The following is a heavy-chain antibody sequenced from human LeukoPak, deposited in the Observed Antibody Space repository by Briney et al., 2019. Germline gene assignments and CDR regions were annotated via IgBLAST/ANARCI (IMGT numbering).Heavy chain of an antibody. CDR3: VTPIAGAGRHHFDY. J-gene: IGHJ4*02. Sequence: ASVKVSCKASGYTFTSYGISWVRQAPGQGLEWMGWISVYNGNTNYAQKLQGRVTMTTDTSTSTAYMELSSLRSEDTAVYYCVTPIAGAGRHHFDYWGQGTLVTISS. CDR1: GYTFTSYG. CDR2: ISVYNGNT. V-gene: IGHV1-18*01. D-gene: IGHD6-13*01.